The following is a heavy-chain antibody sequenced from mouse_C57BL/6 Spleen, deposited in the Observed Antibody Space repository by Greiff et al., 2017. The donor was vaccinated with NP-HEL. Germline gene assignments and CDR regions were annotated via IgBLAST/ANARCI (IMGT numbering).Heavy chain of an antibody. V-gene: IGHV5-6*01. J-gene: IGHJ2*01. CDR3: ARHASYYYGSSYGDYFDY. CDR1: GFTFSSYG. CDR2: ISSGGSYT. D-gene: IGHD1-1*01. Sequence: DVHLVESGGDLVKPGGSLKLSCAASGFTFSSYGMSWVRQTPDKRLEWVATISSGGSYTYYPDSVKGRFTISRDNAKNTLYLQMSSLKSEDTAMYYCARHASYYYGSSYGDYFDYWGQGTTLTVSS.